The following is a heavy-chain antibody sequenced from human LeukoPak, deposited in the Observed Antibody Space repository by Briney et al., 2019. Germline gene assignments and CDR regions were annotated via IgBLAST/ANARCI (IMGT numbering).Heavy chain of an antibody. CDR3: AKPPYTNEVNF. V-gene: IGHV3-23*01. D-gene: IGHD1-1*01. CDR1: GFTFSSYA. Sequence: GGSLRPSCAASGFTFSSYAMSWVRQAPGKGLEWVSAIYNVGDRTYYADSVKGRFTISRDNSKSTVYLQMNSLRAEDTAVYYCAKPPYTNEVNFWGQGTLVTVSS. CDR2: IYNVGDRT. J-gene: IGHJ4*02.